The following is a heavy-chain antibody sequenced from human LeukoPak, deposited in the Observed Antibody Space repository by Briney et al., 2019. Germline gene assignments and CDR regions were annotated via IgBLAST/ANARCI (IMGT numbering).Heavy chain of an antibody. J-gene: IGHJ6*03. CDR2: IYYSGST. D-gene: IGHD2-2*01. Sequence: SETLSLTCTVSGGSISSSSYYWGWIRQPPGKGLEWIGSIYYSGSTYYNPSLKSRVAISVDTSKNQFSLKLSSVTAADTAVYYCARGARVPAARTYYMDVWGKGTTVTVSS. CDR3: ARGARVPAARTYYMDV. CDR1: GGSISSSSYY. V-gene: IGHV4-39*07.